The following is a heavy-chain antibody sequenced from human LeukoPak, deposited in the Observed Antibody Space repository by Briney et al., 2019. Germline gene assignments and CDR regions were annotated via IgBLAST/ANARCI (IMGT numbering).Heavy chain of an antibody. V-gene: IGHV3-23*01. D-gene: IGHD2-15*01. J-gene: IGHJ4*02. CDR1: GFIFSNYA. CDR2: ISGSDDST. Sequence: PGGSLRPSCAASGFIFSNYAMSWVRQAPGKGLEWVSTISGSDDSTYYADSVRGRFTISRDNSKNTLYLQMNSLRAEDTAVYYCAKSRSGGGSCYNYWGQGTLVTVSS. CDR3: AKSRSGGGSCYNY.